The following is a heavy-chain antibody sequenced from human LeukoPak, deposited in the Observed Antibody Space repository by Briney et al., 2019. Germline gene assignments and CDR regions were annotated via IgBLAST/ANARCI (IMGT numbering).Heavy chain of an antibody. J-gene: IGHJ3*02. CDR2: ISAYNGNT. V-gene: IGHV1-18*01. Sequence: ASVKVSCKASGYTFTSYGISWVRQAPGQGLEWMGWISAYNGNTNYAQKLQGRVTMTTDTSTSTAYMELRSLRSDDTAVYYCASAYCSSTSCYGSDAFDIWGQGTMVTVSS. D-gene: IGHD2-2*01. CDR3: ASAYCSSTSCYGSDAFDI. CDR1: GYTFTSYG.